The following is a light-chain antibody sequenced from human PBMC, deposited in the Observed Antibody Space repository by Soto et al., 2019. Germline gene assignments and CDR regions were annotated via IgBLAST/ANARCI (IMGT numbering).Light chain of an antibody. CDR1: QSIGNY. CDR2: AAS. V-gene: IGKV1-39*01. CDR3: QQSYGTPLT. J-gene: IGKJ4*01. Sequence: DMEMTQSPSSLSASVGDRVTITCRASQSIGNYLNWYQHKPGKVPKPLIYAASSLQSGVPTRFSGSGSGTDFTLTINSLQPEDFATYYCQQSYGTPLTFGGGTKIEIK.